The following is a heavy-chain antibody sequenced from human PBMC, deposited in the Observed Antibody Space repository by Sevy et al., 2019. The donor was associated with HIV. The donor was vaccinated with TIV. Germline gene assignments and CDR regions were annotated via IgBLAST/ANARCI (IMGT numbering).Heavy chain of an antibody. J-gene: IGHJ4*02. V-gene: IGHV1-69*13. CDR2: IIPVYGTT. D-gene: IGHD2-21*02. CDR1: GDTFRKYV. CDR3: ARVMTCGGDCYYFDN. Sequence: ASVKVSCKASGDTFRKYVISWVRQAPGQGLEWMGGIIPVYGTTNYAQKFQARVTFTADASTSTVYMEQSRLRSEDTAVYYCARVMTCGGDCYYFDNWGQGTLVTVSS.